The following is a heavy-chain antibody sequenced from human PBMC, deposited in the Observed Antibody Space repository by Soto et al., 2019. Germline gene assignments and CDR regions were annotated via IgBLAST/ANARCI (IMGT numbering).Heavy chain of an antibody. CDR2: IHYSGRT. V-gene: IGHV4-59*12. CDR1: NSSIIGCY. J-gene: IGHJ4*02. D-gene: IGHD1-26*01. Sequence: SETLPFPCSVSNSSIIGCYCPWIRQPPGKILEWIGYIHYSGRTDYTPSLTSRATMSVDTSKNQFSLNLKSITAADTAVYYCVRVGVGIGNHFDSWGRGTLVTVPQ. CDR3: VRVGVGIGNHFDS.